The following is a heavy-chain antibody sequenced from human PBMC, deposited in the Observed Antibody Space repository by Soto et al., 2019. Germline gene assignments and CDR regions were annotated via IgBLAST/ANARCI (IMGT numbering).Heavy chain of an antibody. V-gene: IGHV3-30*18. CDR3: AKGQTTGSTGSPGYFDS. J-gene: IGHJ4*02. CDR1: GFTFRTYG. CDR2: VSYDGSRQ. Sequence: PGGSLRLSCAASGFTFRTYGMHWVRQAPGKGLEWVAVVSYDGSRQYYRESVRGRFIISRDNPKNTLSLQMNSLRPEDTSVYFCAKGQTTGSTGSPGYFDSWGQGALMTV. D-gene: IGHD2-2*03.